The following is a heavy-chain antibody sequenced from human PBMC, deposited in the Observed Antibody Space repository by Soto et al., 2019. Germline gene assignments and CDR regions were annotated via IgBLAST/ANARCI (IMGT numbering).Heavy chain of an antibody. J-gene: IGHJ6*02. CDR2: ISYDGSNK. V-gene: IGHV3-30-3*01. D-gene: IGHD6-6*01. CDR3: ARDRVGSSGGPMDV. CDR1: GFTFSSYA. Sequence: QVQLVESGGGVVQPGRSLRLSCAASGFTFSSYAMHWVRQAPGKGLEWVAVISYDGSNKYYADSVKGRFTISRDNSKNTLYLQMNSLRAEDTAVYYCARDRVGSSGGPMDVWGQGTTVTVSS.